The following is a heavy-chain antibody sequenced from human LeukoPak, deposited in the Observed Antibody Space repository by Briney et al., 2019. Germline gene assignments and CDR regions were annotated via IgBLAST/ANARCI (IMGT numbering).Heavy chain of an antibody. CDR1: GGTLSSYA. Sequence: GASVEVSCKASGGTLSSYAISWVRQAPGQGLEWMGGIIPIFGTANYAQKFQGRVTITTDESTSTAYMELSSLRSEDTAVYYCARARGQQLVDWGQGTLVTVSS. D-gene: IGHD6-13*01. CDR2: IIPIFGTA. V-gene: IGHV1-69*05. J-gene: IGHJ4*02. CDR3: ARARGQQLVD.